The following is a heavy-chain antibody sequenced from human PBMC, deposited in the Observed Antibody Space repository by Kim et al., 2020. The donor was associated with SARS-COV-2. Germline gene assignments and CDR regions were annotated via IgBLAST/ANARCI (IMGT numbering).Heavy chain of an antibody. Sequence: GLEWMGWINPNSGGTNDAQKFQGRVTMTRDTSISTAYMELSRLRSDDTAVYYCARDPISIVGATHFDYWGQGTLVTVSS. CDR3: ARDPISIVGATHFDY. V-gene: IGHV1-2*02. D-gene: IGHD1-26*01. CDR2: INPNSGGT. J-gene: IGHJ4*02.